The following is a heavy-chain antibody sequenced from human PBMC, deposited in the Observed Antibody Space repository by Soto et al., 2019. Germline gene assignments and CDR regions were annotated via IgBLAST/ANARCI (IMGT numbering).Heavy chain of an antibody. CDR2: INTDGSVA. Sequence: GGSLRLSCAASGLTFRSYWMHWVRQAPGKGLVWVSRINTDGSVAMYVDSVKGRFTISRDNAKNTLYLHMNSLRAEDTAVYYCVRDMQLLCLDSWGQGTLVTVSS. J-gene: IGHJ4*02. CDR1: GLTFRSYW. CDR3: VRDMQLLCLDS. V-gene: IGHV3-74*03. D-gene: IGHD2-2*01.